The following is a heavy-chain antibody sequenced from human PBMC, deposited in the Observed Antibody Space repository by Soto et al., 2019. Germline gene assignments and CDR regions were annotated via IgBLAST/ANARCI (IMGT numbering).Heavy chain of an antibody. V-gene: IGHV1-58*02. D-gene: IGHD3-3*01. Sequence: GASVKVSCKASGFTFTSSAMQWVRQARGQRLEWIGWIVVGSGNTNYAQKFQERVTITRDMSTSTAYMELSSLRSEDTAVYYCAAWGGSPIGFLEWSMDVWGKGTTVTVSS. CDR3: AAWGGSPIGFLEWSMDV. J-gene: IGHJ6*03. CDR1: GFTFTSSA. CDR2: IVVGSGNT.